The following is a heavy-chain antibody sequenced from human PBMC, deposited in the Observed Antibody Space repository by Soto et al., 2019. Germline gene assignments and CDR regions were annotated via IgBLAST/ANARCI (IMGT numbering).Heavy chain of an antibody. CDR1: GGTFSSYA. Sequence: ASVKVSCKASGGTFSSYAISWVRQAPGQGLEWMGGIIPIFGTANYAQKFQGRVTITADESTSTAYMELSSLRSEDTAVYYCARGRDRKVRGVIIYYGMDVWGQGTTVTVSS. V-gene: IGHV1-69*13. D-gene: IGHD3-10*01. CDR2: IIPIFGTA. J-gene: IGHJ6*02. CDR3: ARGRDRKVRGVIIYYGMDV.